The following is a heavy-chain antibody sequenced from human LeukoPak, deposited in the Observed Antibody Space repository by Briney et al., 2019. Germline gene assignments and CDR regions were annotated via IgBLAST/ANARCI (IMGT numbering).Heavy chain of an antibody. CDR2: MDNGGST. V-gene: IGHV4-59*01. J-gene: IGHJ4*02. CDR1: GDSISKYF. CDR3: ARVEKAVTGILDS. D-gene: IGHD4-11*01. Sequence: SETLSLTCTVSGDSISKYFWSWIRQSPGKGLGWSGYMDNGGSTNYNPSLKSRVSISTDTSKNQFSLRLDSVTAADTVVYYCARVEKAVTGILDSWGQGTHVTVSS.